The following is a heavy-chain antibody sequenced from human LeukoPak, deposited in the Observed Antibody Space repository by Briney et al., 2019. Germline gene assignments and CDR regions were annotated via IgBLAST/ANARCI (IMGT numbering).Heavy chain of an antibody. CDR1: GFTFSSYG. V-gene: IGHV3-33*01. CDR3: ARSLKTNTYYDILTGYYTNYYYYYGMDV. J-gene: IGHJ6*02. D-gene: IGHD3-9*01. Sequence: PGRSLRLSCAASGFTFSSYGMHWVRQAPGKGLEWVAVIWYDGSNKYYADSVKGRFTISRDNSKNTLYLQMNSLRAEDMAVYYCARSLKTNTYYDILTGYYTNYYYYYGMDVWGQGTTVTVSS. CDR2: IWYDGSNK.